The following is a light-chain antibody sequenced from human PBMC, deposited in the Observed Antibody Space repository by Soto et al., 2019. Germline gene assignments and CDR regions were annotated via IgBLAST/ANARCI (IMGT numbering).Light chain of an antibody. Sequence: QSALTQPPSVSGAPGQRVTISCTGSSSNIGAGYDVHWYQQLPGTAPKLLIYGNSNRPSGVPDRFSGSKSGTSASLAITGLQAEDAADYYCQSYDSSLSGSVFGGGTKLTVL. V-gene: IGLV1-40*01. CDR2: GNS. J-gene: IGLJ3*02. CDR1: SSNIGAGYD. CDR3: QSYDSSLSGSV.